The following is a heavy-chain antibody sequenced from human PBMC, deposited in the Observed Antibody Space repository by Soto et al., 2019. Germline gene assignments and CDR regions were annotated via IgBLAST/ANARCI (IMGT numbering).Heavy chain of an antibody. CDR3: ARVSMAPYTAIFYCDS. J-gene: IGHJ4*02. CDR2: ISAGNGNT. D-gene: IGHD3-3*01. Sequence: QVQLVQSGAEVKKPGASVKVSCKASGYTFASYTLHWVRQAPGQRFEWLGWISAGNGNTKSSQKFQDMVTCDRNTSASTVSMELNSLRSEDSAIYSCARVSMAPYTAIFYCDSWGQGSVVTVSS. V-gene: IGHV1-3*01. CDR1: GYTFASYT.